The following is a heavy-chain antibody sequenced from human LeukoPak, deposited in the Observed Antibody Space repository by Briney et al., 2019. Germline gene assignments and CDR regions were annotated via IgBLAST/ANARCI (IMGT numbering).Heavy chain of an antibody. D-gene: IGHD2-2*01. CDR2: IYTGGSP. Sequence: SGTLSLTCSVSGGSISSYYWSWIRQPPGKGLEWIGYIYTGGSPNYNPSLKSRVTMSVDMSRRQFSLMLSSVTAADTAVYYCARDTQRYCSGTTCFPYWFDPWGQGTLVTVSS. V-gene: IGHV4-59*01. CDR3: ARDTQRYCSGTTCFPYWFDP. J-gene: IGHJ5*02. CDR1: GGSISSYY.